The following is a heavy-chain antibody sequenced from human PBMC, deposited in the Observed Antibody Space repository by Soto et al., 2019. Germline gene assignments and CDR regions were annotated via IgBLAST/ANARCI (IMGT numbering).Heavy chain of an antibody. Sequence: SETLSLTCAVSGGSISSGGYSWSWIRQPPGKGLEWIGYIYHSGSTYYNPSLKSRVTRSVDRSKNQFSLKLSSVTAADTAVYYCARNEGYSYGYVYWGQGTLVTVSS. CDR1: GGSISSGGYS. J-gene: IGHJ4*02. CDR3: ARNEGYSYGYVY. D-gene: IGHD5-18*01. V-gene: IGHV4-30-2*01. CDR2: IYHSGST.